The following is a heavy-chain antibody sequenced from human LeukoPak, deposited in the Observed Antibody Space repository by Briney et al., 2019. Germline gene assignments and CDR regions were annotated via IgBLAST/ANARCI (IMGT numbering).Heavy chain of an antibody. Sequence: GGSLRLSCAASGFTLRNYAMSWVRQAPGKGLEWVSYISSSGSTIYYADSVKGRFTISRDNAKNSLYLQMNSLRAEDTAVYYCAGPAVDTAMVDFDYWGQGTLVTVSS. V-gene: IGHV3-11*01. D-gene: IGHD5-18*01. CDR1: GFTLRNYA. CDR3: AGPAVDTAMVDFDY. CDR2: ISSSGSTI. J-gene: IGHJ4*02.